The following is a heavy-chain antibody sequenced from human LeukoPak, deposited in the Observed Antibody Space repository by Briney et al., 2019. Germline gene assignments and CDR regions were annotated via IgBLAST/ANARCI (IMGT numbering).Heavy chain of an antibody. CDR1: GGSISSSSYY. V-gene: IGHV4-39*07. CDR2: IYYSGST. D-gene: IGHD3-10*01. Sequence: SETLSLTCTVSGGSISSSSYYWGWIRQPPGKGLEWIGSIYYSGSTYYNPSLKSRVTISVDTSKNQFSLKLSSVTAADTAVYYCARDGELLWFGELPWYFDLWGRGTLVTVSS. J-gene: IGHJ2*01. CDR3: ARDGELLWFGELPWYFDL.